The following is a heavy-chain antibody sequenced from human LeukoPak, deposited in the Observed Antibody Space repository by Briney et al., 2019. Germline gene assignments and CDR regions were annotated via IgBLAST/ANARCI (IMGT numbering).Heavy chain of an antibody. J-gene: IGHJ4*02. D-gene: IGHD3-10*01. CDR3: ARESGPTMVRGVIDY. CDR1: GITFSSYW. V-gene: IGHV3-7*03. CDR2: INQGGSEK. Sequence: GGSLRLSCESSGITFSSYWMSWVRQAPGKGLEWVANINQGGSEKYYVDSVKGRFTISRDNAKNSLYLQMNSLRAEDTALYYCARESGPTMVRGVIDYWGQGTLVTVSS.